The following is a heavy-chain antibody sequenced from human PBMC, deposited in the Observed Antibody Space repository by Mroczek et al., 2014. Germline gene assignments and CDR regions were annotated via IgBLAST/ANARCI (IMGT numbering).Heavy chain of an antibody. J-gene: IGHJ4*02. CDR3: ARDHSNYVTPSMVVDY. V-gene: IGHV3-33*01. D-gene: IGHD4-11*01. Sequence: QVQLVESGGGVVQPGRSLRLSCAASGFTFSSYGMHWVRQAPGKGLEWVAVIWYDGSNKYYADSVKGRFTISRDNSKNTLYLQMNSLRAEDTAVYYCARDHSNYVTPSMVVDYWGQGTLVTVSS. CDR1: GFTFSSYG. CDR2: IWYDGSNK.